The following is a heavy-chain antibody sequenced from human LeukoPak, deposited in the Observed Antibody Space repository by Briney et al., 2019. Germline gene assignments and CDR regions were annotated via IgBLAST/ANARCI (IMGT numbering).Heavy chain of an antibody. J-gene: IGHJ4*02. CDR3: ARSGWYAREFDY. CDR2: IRSDGGST. D-gene: IGHD6-19*01. Sequence: PGGSLRLSCAASGFTFSNYAMHWVSQAPGKGLEHVSTIRSDGGSTYYANSVKGRFTISRDNSKNTLYLQMGSLRSEDMAVYFCARSGWYAREFDYWGQGTLVTVSS. CDR1: GFTFSNYA. V-gene: IGHV3-64*01.